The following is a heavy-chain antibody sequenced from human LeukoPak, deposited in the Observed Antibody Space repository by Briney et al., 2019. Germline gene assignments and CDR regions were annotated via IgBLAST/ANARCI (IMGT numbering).Heavy chain of an antibody. CDR2: ISYDGSNK. V-gene: IGHV3-30*03. CDR1: GFTFSSYG. Sequence: GRSLRLSCAASGFTFSSYGMHWVRQAPGKGLEWVAVISYDGSNKYYADSVKGRFTISRDNSKNTLYLQMNSLRAEDTAVYYCFLDFGTTMAPFDYWGQGTLVTVSS. CDR3: FLDFGTTMAPFDY. D-gene: IGHD4-23*01. J-gene: IGHJ4*02.